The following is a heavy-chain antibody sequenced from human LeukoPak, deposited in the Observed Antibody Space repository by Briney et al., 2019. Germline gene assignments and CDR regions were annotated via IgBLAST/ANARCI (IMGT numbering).Heavy chain of an antibody. CDR3: ADYYASGSYPP. CDR1: GFTFSNAW. V-gene: IGHV3-15*07. CDR2: ILSKTSGGTT. J-gene: IGHJ5*02. D-gene: IGHD3-10*01. Sequence: GGSLRLSCAASGFTFSNAWMNWVRQAPGKGLEWVGRILSKTSGGTTDYATPVKGRFTISRDDSKNMLYLHMNSLQIEDTAVYYCADYYASGSYPPWGQGTLVTVSS.